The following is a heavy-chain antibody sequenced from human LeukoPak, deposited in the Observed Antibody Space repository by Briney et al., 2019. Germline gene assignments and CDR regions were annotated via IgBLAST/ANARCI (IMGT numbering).Heavy chain of an antibody. CDR3: ARSLWFGELLFLYDY. D-gene: IGHD3-10*01. CDR2: IYSGGST. Sequence: GGSLRLSCAASGFTVSSNYMSWVRQAPGEGLEWVSVIYSGGSTYYADSVKGRFTISRDNSKNTLYLQMNSLRAEDTAVYYCARSLWFGELLFLYDYWGQGTLVTVSS. CDR1: GFTVSSNY. J-gene: IGHJ4*02. V-gene: IGHV3-53*01.